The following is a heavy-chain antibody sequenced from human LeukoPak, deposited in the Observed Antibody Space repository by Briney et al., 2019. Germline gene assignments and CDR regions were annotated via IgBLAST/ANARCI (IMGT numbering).Heavy chain of an antibody. CDR1: GYTFTGYY. Sequence: ASVKVSCKASGYTFTGYYMHWVRQAPGQGLEWMGWINPNSGGTNYAQKFQGRVTMTRDTSISTAYMELSRLRSDDTAVYYCARDSPTAGDIFDYWGQGTLVTVSS. D-gene: IGHD2-21*01. J-gene: IGHJ4*02. CDR2: INPNSGGT. CDR3: ARDSPTAGDIFDY. V-gene: IGHV1-2*02.